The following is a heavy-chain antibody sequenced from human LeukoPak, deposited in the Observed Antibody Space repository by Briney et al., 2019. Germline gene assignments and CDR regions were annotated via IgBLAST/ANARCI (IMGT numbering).Heavy chain of an antibody. CDR2: ISHGGST. CDR3: TRSGGWWSLDY. D-gene: IGHD2-8*02. CDR1: GGSISSSNW. V-gene: IGHV4-4*02. J-gene: IGHJ4*02. Sequence: SETLSLTCAVSGGSISSSNWWGWVRQPPGKGLDWIGEISHGGSTKYNPSLKNRVTISKDNFKNEFSLRLNSVTAADTAVYFCTRSGGWWSLDYWGQGALVTVSS.